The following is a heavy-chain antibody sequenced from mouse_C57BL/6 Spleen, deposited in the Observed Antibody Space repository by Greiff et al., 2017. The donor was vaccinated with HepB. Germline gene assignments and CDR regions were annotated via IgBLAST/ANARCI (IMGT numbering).Heavy chain of an antibody. J-gene: IGHJ3*01. CDR1: GYTFTDHT. CDR2: IYPRDGST. D-gene: IGHD2-1*01. V-gene: IGHV1-78*01. CDR3: AREKIYYGNRIPFAY. Sequence: QVQLQQSDAELVKPGASVKISCKVSGYTFTDHTIHWMKQRPEQGLEWIGYIYPRDGSTKYNEKFKGKATLTADKSSSTAYMQLNSLTSEDSAVYFCAREKIYYGNRIPFAYWGQGTLVTVSA.